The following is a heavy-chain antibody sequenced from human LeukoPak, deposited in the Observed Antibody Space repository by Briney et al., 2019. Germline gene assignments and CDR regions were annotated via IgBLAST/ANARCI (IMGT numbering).Heavy chain of an antibody. Sequence: SETLPLTCTVPGDSINNYYWTWIRQPPGKGLEWIGYIYNSGSAIYNPSLKSRVTISVDTSKNQFSLKLSSMTAADTAVYYCARRRVLPPAYYFDYWGQGTLVTVSS. V-gene: IGHV4-59*01. J-gene: IGHJ4*02. CDR3: ARRRVLPPAYYFDY. D-gene: IGHD2/OR15-2a*01. CDR2: IYNSGSA. CDR1: GDSINNYY.